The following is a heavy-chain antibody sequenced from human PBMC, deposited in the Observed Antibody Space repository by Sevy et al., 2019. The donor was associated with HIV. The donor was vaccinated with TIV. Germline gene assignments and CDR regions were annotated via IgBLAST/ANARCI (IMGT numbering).Heavy chain of an antibody. CDR2: NYYHGPI. CDR1: GGSITSLY. J-gene: IGHJ4*02. CDR3: AGENAWGRGYS. D-gene: IGHD1-26*01. Sequence: SETLSLTRTVSGGSITSLYWDWIRPPPGEGLEGFSNNYYHGPINYNPSLKSRVTFTLDTSKNQFSLRLSSVTAADTAMYYCAGENAWGRGYSWGQGTLVTVSS. V-gene: IGHV4-59*08.